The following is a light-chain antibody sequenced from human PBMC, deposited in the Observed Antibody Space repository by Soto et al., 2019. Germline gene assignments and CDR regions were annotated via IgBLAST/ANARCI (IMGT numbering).Light chain of an antibody. CDR2: EVS. V-gene: IGLV2-8*01. CDR1: SSDVGGYNY. CDR3: ISYAGSNNLV. Sequence: QLVLTQPPSASGSPGQSVTISCTGTSSDVGGYNYVSWYQQHPGKAHKLMIYEVSKRPSGVPDRFSGSKSGNTASLTVSGLQAEDEADYYCISYAGSNNLVFGGGTKVTVL. J-gene: IGLJ2*01.